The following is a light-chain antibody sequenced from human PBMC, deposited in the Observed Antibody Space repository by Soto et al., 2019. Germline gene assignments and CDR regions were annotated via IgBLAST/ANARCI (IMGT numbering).Light chain of an antibody. Sequence: QSVLTQPPSASGSPGQSVTFSCTGTSSDVGTYDYASWYQQYPGKAPKLLIYGVTRRPSGVPDRFSGSKSGNTAALTVSGLQAEDEAYYYCSSYAGRSMYVFGTGTKVTV. CDR3: SSYAGRSMYV. V-gene: IGLV2-8*01. CDR1: SSDVGTYDY. CDR2: GVT. J-gene: IGLJ1*01.